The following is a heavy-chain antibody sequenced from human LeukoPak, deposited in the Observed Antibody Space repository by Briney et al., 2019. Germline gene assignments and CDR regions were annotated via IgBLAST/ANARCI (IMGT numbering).Heavy chain of an antibody. CDR1: GFSFSIYT. CDR2: ISSSSTTI. CDR3: ARGLGRNWFDP. J-gene: IGHJ5*02. Sequence: GSLRLSCAASGFSFSIYTMNWVRQAPGKGLEWVSYISSSSTTIYYVDSVKGRFTISRDNAKNSLYLQMNSLRVEDTAVYYCARGLGRNWFDPWGQGTLVTVSS. V-gene: IGHV3-48*04.